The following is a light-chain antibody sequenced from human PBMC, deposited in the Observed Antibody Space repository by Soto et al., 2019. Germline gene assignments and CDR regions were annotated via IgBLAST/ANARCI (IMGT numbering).Light chain of an antibody. CDR3: CSYAGSSTWV. J-gene: IGLJ3*02. V-gene: IGLV2-23*01. CDR1: SSDVGSYNL. Sequence: QSVLTQPASVSGSPGQSITISCTGTSSDVGSYNLVSWYQQHPGKAPKLMIYEGSKRPSGVASRSSASTSGNTASLTIARLQAEDEADYYCCSYAGSSTWVFGGGTKLTVL. CDR2: EGS.